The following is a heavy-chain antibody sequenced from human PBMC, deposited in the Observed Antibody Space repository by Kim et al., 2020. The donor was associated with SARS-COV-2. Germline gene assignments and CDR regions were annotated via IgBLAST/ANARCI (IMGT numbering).Heavy chain of an antibody. CDR1: GYTFTGYY. Sequence: ASVKVSCKASGYTFTGYYMHWVRQAPGQGLEWMGWINPNSGGTNYAQKFQGRVTMTRDTSISTAYMELSRLRSDDTAVYYCARESITGTTGVGFDYWGQGTLVTVSS. J-gene: IGHJ4*02. CDR3: ARESITGTTGVGFDY. D-gene: IGHD1-7*01. V-gene: IGHV1-2*02. CDR2: INPNSGGT.